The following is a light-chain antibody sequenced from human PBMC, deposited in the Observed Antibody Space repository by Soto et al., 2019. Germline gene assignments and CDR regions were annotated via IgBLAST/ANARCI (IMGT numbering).Light chain of an antibody. CDR2: GAS. V-gene: IGKV3-20*01. CDR1: QSVNSDY. J-gene: IGKJ1*01. Sequence: EIVLTQSPGTLSLSPGERATLSCRASQSVNSDYLAWYQQKPGQGPRVLMYGASSRATGIPDRFSGSGSGTDFTLTFSRLEPEDFAVYYCQQYDTSPRTFGQGTKVEIK. CDR3: QQYDTSPRT.